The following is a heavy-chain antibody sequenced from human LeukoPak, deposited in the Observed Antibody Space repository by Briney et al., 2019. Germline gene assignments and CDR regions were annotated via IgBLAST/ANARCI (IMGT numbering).Heavy chain of an antibody. J-gene: IGHJ6*04. V-gene: IGHV3-48*03. CDR2: ISSSGSTI. CDR1: GFTFSSYE. CDR3: AELGITMIGGV. D-gene: IGHD3-10*02. Sequence: GGSLRLSCAASGFTFSSYEMNWVRQAPGKGLEWVSYISSSGSTIYYADSVKGRCTISRDNAENSLYLQMNSLRAEDTAVYYCAELGITMIGGVWGKGTTVTISS.